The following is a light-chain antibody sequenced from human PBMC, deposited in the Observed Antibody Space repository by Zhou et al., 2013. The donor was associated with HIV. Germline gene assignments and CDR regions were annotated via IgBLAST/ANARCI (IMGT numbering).Light chain of an antibody. CDR3: QQFNSYLTIT. CDR1: QGINSA. CDR2: DAS. V-gene: IGKV1-13*02. J-gene: IGKJ5*01. Sequence: AIQLTQSPSSLSASVGDRVTITCRASQGINSALAWYQQKPGKAPKLLIYDASSLESGVPSRFSGSGSGTEFTLTISSLQSEDFATYYCQQFNSYLTITFGQGTRLEIK.